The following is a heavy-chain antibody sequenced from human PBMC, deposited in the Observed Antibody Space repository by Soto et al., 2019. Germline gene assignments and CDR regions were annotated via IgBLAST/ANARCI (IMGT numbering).Heavy chain of an antibody. D-gene: IGHD3-10*01. Sequence: QVQLVQSGAEVKKPGASVKVSCKASGYTFTSYAMHWVRQAPGQRLEWMGWINAGNGNTKYSQKFQGRVTITRDTSASTAYMELSSLRSEDTAVYYCARDYGQRGFRGVHYYFDYWGQGTLVTVSS. CDR1: GYTFTSYA. J-gene: IGHJ4*02. V-gene: IGHV1-3*01. CDR2: INAGNGNT. CDR3: ARDYGQRGFRGVHYYFDY.